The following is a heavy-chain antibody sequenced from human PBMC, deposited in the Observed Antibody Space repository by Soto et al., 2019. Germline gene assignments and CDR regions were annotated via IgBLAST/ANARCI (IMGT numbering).Heavy chain of an antibody. Sequence: EVQLVESGGGLVKPGGSLRLSCAASGFTFSNAWMNWVRQAPGKGLEWVGRIKSKTDGGTTDYAAPVKGRFTISRDDSKNTLYLQMNSLKTEDTAVYYCTTDPRYSSSWYVRDYWGQGTLVTVSS. V-gene: IGHV3-15*07. D-gene: IGHD6-13*01. CDR3: TTDPRYSSSWYVRDY. CDR1: GFTFSNAW. J-gene: IGHJ4*02. CDR2: IKSKTDGGTT.